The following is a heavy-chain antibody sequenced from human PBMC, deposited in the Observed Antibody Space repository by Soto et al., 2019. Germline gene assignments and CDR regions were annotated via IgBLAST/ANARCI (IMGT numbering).Heavy chain of an antibody. CDR1: GFTFSSCA. D-gene: IGHD1-26*01. CDR3: ARGLGGSYLDYYGMDV. J-gene: IGHJ6*02. V-gene: IGHV3-30-3*01. CDR2: ISYDGSNK. Sequence: GGSLRLSCAASGFTFSSCAMHWVRQAPGKGLEWVAVISYDGSNKYYADSVKGRFTISRDNSKNTLYLQMNSLRAEDTAVYYCARGLGGSYLDYYGMDVWGQGTTVTVSS.